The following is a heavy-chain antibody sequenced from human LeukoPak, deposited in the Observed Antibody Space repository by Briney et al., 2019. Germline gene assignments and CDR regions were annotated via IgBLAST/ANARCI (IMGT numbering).Heavy chain of an antibody. CDR3: ARDNYYDSSGYYYGIYYYGMDV. CDR2: ISYDGSNR. D-gene: IGHD3-22*01. Sequence: GGSLRLSCAASGFTFSSYGMHWVRQAPGKGLEWVAVISYDGSNRYYADSVKGRFTISRDNSKNSLYLQMNSLRAEDTAVYYCARDNYYDSSGYYYGIYYYGMDVWGQGTTVTVSS. CDR1: GFTFSSYG. J-gene: IGHJ6*02. V-gene: IGHV3-30*03.